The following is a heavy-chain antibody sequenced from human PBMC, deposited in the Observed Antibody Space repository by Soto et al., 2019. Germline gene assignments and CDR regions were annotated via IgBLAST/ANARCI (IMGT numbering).Heavy chain of an antibody. J-gene: IGHJ4*02. D-gene: IGHD6-13*01. Sequence: PSETLSLTCTVSGGSILNGGHYWTWIRQPPGKGLEWIGYVYNSGSTNYNPSLKSRVTISEDTSKSQFSLKVNSMTAADTAVYYCARYRREAVAGYTLDNWGQGILVTVSS. CDR2: VYNSGST. CDR1: GGSILNGGHY. CDR3: ARYRREAVAGYTLDN. V-gene: IGHV4-61*08.